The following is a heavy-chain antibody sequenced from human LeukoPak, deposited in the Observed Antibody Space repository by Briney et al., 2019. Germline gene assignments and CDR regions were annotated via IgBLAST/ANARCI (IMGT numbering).Heavy chain of an antibody. CDR2: ISSSSSYT. V-gene: IGHV3-21*05. D-gene: IGHD3-22*01. Sequence: GGSLRLSCAASGFTFSSYSMNWVRQAPGKGLEWVSYISSSSSYTNYADSVKGRFTISRDNAKNSLYLQMNSLRAEDTAVYYCARGGFLYYDSSGYGDYWGQGTLVTVSS. CDR1: GFTFSSYS. CDR3: ARGGFLYYDSSGYGDY. J-gene: IGHJ4*02.